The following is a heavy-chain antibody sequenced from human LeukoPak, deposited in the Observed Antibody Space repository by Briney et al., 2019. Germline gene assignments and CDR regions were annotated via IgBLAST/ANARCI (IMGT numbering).Heavy chain of an antibody. V-gene: IGHV3-30*02. CDR3: ASFLDPRGYFDL. CDR1: GFTFSMHG. D-gene: IGHD3/OR15-3a*01. Sequence: GGSLRLSCAASGFTFSMHGMHWVRQAPGKGLEWVAFIRYDGSNKYYADSVKGRFTISRDNSKNTLYLQMNSLRAEDTAVYYCASFLDPRGYFDLWGRGTLVTVSS. J-gene: IGHJ2*01. CDR2: IRYDGSNK.